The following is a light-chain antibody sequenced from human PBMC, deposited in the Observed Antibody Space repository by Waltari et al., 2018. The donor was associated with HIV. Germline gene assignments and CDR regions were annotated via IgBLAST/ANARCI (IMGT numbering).Light chain of an antibody. V-gene: IGLV1-40*01. J-gene: IGLJ3*02. CDR3: QSYDRSLSVWV. Sequence: QSVLTQPPSVSGAPGQRVTISCTGSSANTGAGSDVHWYQPLPGTAPRLLIYDNTIRPSGVPDRFSGSKSGTSASLAIAGLQDEDEAVYYCQSYDRSLSVWVFGGGTKVTVL. CDR2: DNT. CDR1: SANTGAGSD.